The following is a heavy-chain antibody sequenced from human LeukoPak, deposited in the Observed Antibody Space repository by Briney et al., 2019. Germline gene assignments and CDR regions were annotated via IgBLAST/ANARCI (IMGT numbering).Heavy chain of an antibody. D-gene: IGHD6-13*01. CDR2: IYYSGST. J-gene: IGHJ6*03. V-gene: IGHV4-59*01. CDR1: GGAITNYY. Sequence: PSETLSLTCGVSGGAITNYYWNWIRQAPGKGLEWIGYIYYSGSTNYNPSLKSRVTISVDTSKNQFSLKLSSVTAADTAVYYCARGLIAAAGESYYYYYYMDVWGKGTTVTVSS. CDR3: ARGLIAAAGESYYYYYYMDV.